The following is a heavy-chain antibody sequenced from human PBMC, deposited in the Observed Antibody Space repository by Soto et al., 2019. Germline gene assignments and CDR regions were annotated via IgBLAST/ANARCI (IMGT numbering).Heavy chain of an antibody. J-gene: IGHJ4*01. D-gene: IGHD3-16*01. CDR1: GFTFTRAW. V-gene: IGHV3-15*07. CDR3: AADLPDWGAYAFDY. Sequence: EVQLVESGGDSVQPGGSLRLTCAASGFTFTRAWLNWVRQAPGKGLEWVGRAKSEINGGAIDYAAPVKGRFTISRDASQNTFYLQMNSLRADDTAVYYCAADLPDWGAYAFDYWGHGTQVTVS. CDR2: AKSEINGGAI.